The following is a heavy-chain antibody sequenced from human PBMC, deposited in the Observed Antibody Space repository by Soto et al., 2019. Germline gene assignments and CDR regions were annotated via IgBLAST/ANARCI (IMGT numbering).Heavy chain of an antibody. V-gene: IGHV3-48*02. J-gene: IGHJ4*02. D-gene: IGHD6-19*01. CDR3: ATGSGWQPN. CDR2: ISSSSCTL. CDR1: GFIFGSYT. Sequence: EVQLVESGGGLVQPGGSLRLSCAASGFIFGSYTMNWVRQAPGKGLEWVSSISSSSCTLYYADSVKGRFSISRDNAKNSLYLQMNSLRDEDTAVYFCATGSGWQPNWGQGNLVTVSS.